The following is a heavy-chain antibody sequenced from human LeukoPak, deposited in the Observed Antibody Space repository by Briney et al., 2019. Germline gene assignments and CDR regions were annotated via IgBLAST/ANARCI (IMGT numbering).Heavy chain of an antibody. Sequence: PGGSRRLSCAASGFTFSSYSMSWVRQAPGKGLEWVAYISSSSSTLHYADPVKGRFTISRDNAKNSLYLQMNSLRAEDTAVYYCARSGYSSGGGDYWGQGTLVTVSS. CDR2: ISSSSSTL. J-gene: IGHJ4*02. V-gene: IGHV3-48*04. CDR3: ARSGYSSGGGDY. CDR1: GFTFSSYS. D-gene: IGHD6-19*01.